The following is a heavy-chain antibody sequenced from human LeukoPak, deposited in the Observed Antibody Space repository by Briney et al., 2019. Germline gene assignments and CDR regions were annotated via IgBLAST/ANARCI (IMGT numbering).Heavy chain of an antibody. Sequence: GGSLRLSCAASGFTFSSYEMNWVRQAPGKGLEWVSYISSSGSTIYYADSVKGRFTISRDNAKNSLYLQMNSLRAQDTAVYYCAREPRRAMCVTFFDYWGQGTLVTVSS. D-gene: IGHD5-18*01. J-gene: IGHJ4*02. CDR3: AREPRRAMCVTFFDY. CDR1: GFTFSSYE. V-gene: IGHV3-48*03. CDR2: ISSSGSTI.